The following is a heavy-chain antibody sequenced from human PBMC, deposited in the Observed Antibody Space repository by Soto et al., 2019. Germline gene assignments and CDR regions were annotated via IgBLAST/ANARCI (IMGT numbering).Heavy chain of an antibody. V-gene: IGHV1-2*04. CDR2: INPNSGGT. D-gene: IGHD6-13*01. Sequence: SSVKVSCKASGYTFTGYYMHWVRQAPGQGLEWMGWINPNSGGTNYAQKFQGWVTMTRDTSISTAYMELSRLRSDDTAVYYCETTGGSIEAALGYDAVDIWGQ. CDR3: ETTGGSIEAALGYDAVDI. CDR1: GYTFTGYY. J-gene: IGHJ3*02.